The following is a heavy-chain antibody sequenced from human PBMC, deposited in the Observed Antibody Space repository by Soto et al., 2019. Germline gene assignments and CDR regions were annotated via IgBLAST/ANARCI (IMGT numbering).Heavy chain of an antibody. Sequence: GGSLRLSCAASGFTCSSYAMHWVCQAPGKGLEYVSAISSNGGSTYYANSVKGRFTISRDNSKNTLYLQMGSLRAEDMAVYYCARQWLDSYYFDYWGQGTLVTVSS. CDR1: GFTCSSYA. CDR3: ARQWLDSYYFDY. CDR2: ISSNGGST. D-gene: IGHD6-19*01. V-gene: IGHV3-64*01. J-gene: IGHJ4*02.